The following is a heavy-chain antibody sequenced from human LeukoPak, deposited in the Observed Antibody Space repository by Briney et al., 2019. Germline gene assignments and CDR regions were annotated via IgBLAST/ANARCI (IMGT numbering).Heavy chain of an antibody. CDR1: GFTFSSSW. CDR2: IKEDGSAK. Sequence: GGSLRLSCAASGFTFSSSWMSWLRQAPGKGLEWVADIKEDGSAKYYVDSVKGRFTISRDNAKNSLYLQMNSLRVEDTAVYYCARDPDHGAVDYWGQGTLDTVSS. J-gene: IGHJ4*02. D-gene: IGHD3-16*01. V-gene: IGHV3-7*01. CDR3: ARDPDHGAVDY.